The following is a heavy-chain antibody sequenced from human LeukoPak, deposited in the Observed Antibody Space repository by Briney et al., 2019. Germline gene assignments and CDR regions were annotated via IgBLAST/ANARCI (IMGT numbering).Heavy chain of an antibody. Sequence: GRSLRLSCAASGFSFSNSVMHWVRQAPGKGLEWVASISYDGKHKYYADSVKGRFTISRDNSKNTLYLQMNSLRAEDTAVYYCARDLLGYSYDAYYFDFWGQGTLVTVSS. CDR1: GFSFSNSV. CDR3: ARDLLGYSYDAYYFDF. J-gene: IGHJ4*02. V-gene: IGHV3-30*03. CDR2: ISYDGKHK. D-gene: IGHD5-18*01.